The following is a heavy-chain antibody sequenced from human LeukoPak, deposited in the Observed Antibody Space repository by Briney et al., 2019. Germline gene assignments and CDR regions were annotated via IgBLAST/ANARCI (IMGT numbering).Heavy chain of an antibody. J-gene: IGHJ6*02. CDR3: ARARAAAGYYYYGMDV. D-gene: IGHD6-13*01. Sequence: SQTLSLTCTVSGGSISSGGYYWSWIRQHPGKGLEWIGYIYYSGSTYYNPSLKSRVTISVDTSKNQFSLKLSSVTAADTAVYYCARARAAAGYYYYGMDVWGQGTTVTVSS. V-gene: IGHV4-31*03. CDR1: GGSISSGGYY. CDR2: IYYSGST.